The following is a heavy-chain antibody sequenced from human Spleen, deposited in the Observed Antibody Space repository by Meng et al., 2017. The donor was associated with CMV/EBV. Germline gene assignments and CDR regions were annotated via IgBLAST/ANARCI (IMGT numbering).Heavy chain of an antibody. CDR3: ARDSGIGRSSADIAFDP. CDR2: FHYSGIT. Sequence: SPNSGCNYWNWILQLPGKGLEWIGYFHYSGITYYNPSLKSRVNISADTSKNQFSLRLSAVTVADTAVYYCARDSGIGRSSADIAFDPWGQGTLVTVSS. J-gene: IGHJ5*02. D-gene: IGHD6-25*01. V-gene: IGHV4-31*02. CDR1: SPNSGCNY.